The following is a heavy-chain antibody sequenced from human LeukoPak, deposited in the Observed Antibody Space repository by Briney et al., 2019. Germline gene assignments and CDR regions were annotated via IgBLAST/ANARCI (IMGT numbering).Heavy chain of an antibody. V-gene: IGHV4-34*01. D-gene: IGHD3-10*01. Sequence: SETLSLTCAVYGGSFSGYYWSWIRQPPGKGLEWIGEINHSGSTNYNPSLKSRVTISVDTSKNQFSLKLSSVTAADTAVYYRARVFLFMVPSRRYYGMDVWGKGTTVTVSS. J-gene: IGHJ6*04. CDR3: ARVFLFMVPSRRYYGMDV. CDR1: GGSFSGYY. CDR2: INHSGST.